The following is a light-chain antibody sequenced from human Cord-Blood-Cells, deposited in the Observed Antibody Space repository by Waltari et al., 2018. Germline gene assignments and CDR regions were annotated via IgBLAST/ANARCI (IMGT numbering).Light chain of an antibody. Sequence: QFALTHPAPASGSHAQWITSSRTGTSSAAEGYNHASWYQQHPGKAPKLMIYEVSNRPSGVANRFSGSKSGNTASLTISGLQAEDEADYYCSSYTSSSTYVFGTGTKVTVL. J-gene: IGLJ1*01. CDR1: SSAAEGYNH. V-gene: IGLV2-14*01. CDR2: EVS. CDR3: SSYTSSSTYV.